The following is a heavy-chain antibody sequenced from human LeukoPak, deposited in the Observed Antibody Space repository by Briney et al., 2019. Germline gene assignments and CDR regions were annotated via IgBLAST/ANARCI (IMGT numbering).Heavy chain of an antibody. CDR3: ASQYYDSSGYYQSDAFDI. CDR1: GYSFTSYW. D-gene: IGHD3-22*01. Sequence: GESLKISCKGSGYSFTSYWIGWVRQMPGKGLEWMGIIYPGDSDTRYSPSFQGQVTISADKSISTAYLQWSSLKASDTAMYYCASQYYDSSGYYQSDAFDIWGQGTMVTVSS. V-gene: IGHV5-51*01. CDR2: IYPGDSDT. J-gene: IGHJ3*02.